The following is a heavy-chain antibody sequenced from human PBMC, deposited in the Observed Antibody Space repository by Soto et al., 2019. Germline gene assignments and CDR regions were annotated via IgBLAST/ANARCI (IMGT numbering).Heavy chain of an antibody. D-gene: IGHD5-12*01. CDR3: ARGGYFGYLSRPFDY. J-gene: IGHJ4*02. V-gene: IGHV3-64*01. CDR1: GFTFTNYA. Sequence: GGSLRLSCGASGFTFTNYAMHWVRQAPGKGLEYVSAISSNGYSTYYAKSVKDRFTISRDNAKNTLYLQMGSLRAEDMAVYHCARGGYFGYLSRPFDYWGQGTQVAVSS. CDR2: ISSNGYST.